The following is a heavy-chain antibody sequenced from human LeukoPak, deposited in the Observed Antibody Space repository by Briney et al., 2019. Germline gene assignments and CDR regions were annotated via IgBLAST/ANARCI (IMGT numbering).Heavy chain of an antibody. V-gene: IGHV3-30-3*01. J-gene: IGHJ4*02. CDR1: GFPFSSYW. CDR3: ARVHSSSWYCCSDY. Sequence: GGSLRLSCAASGFPFSSYWMAWVRQAPGKGLEWVALISYDGNSKYYADSVKGRFTISRDNSKSTLFLQMTTLRPEDTAVYYCARVHSSSWYCCSDYWGQGTLVTVSS. CDR2: ISYDGNSK. D-gene: IGHD6-13*01.